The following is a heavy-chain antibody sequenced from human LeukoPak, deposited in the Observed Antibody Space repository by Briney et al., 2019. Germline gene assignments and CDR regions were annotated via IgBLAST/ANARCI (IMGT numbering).Heavy chain of an antibody. Sequence: GGSLRLSCAASGFTFSSYSMNWVRQAPGKGLEWVSSISSSSSYIYYADSVKGRFTISRDNAKNSLYLQMNSLRAEDTAVYYCARGGAIRAVAGTGYYFDYWGQGTLVTVSS. J-gene: IGHJ4*02. CDR2: ISSSSSYI. CDR3: ARGGAIRAVAGTGYYFDY. V-gene: IGHV3-21*01. CDR1: GFTFSSYS. D-gene: IGHD6-19*01.